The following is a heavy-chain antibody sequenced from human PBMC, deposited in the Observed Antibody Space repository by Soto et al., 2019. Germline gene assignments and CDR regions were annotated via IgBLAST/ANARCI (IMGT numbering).Heavy chain of an antibody. CDR1: GYTFTSYG. Sequence: QVQLVQSGAEVKKPGASVKVSCKASGYTFTSYGISWVRQAPGQGREWMGWISAYNGNTNYAQKLQGRVTMTTDTSTSTAYMELRSLRSDDTAVYYCAVDLTYYYDSSGYYHDYWGQGTLVTVSS. CDR2: ISAYNGNT. V-gene: IGHV1-18*01. J-gene: IGHJ4*02. CDR3: AVDLTYYYDSSGYYHDY. D-gene: IGHD3-22*01.